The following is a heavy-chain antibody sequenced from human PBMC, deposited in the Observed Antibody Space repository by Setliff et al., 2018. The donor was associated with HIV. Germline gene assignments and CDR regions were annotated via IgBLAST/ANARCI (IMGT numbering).Heavy chain of an antibody. Sequence: SVKVSCKASGDTFNSHAISWVRQAPGQGLEWMGGIIPIFGTTNYAQKFHGRVTITADKSTNTAYMELSSLRSEDTAVYYCARGRGTVGYCSTTSCSDLDYWGQGTLVTVSS. CDR2: IIPIFGTT. J-gene: IGHJ4*02. D-gene: IGHD2-2*01. V-gene: IGHV1-69*06. CDR3: ARGRGTVGYCSTTSCSDLDY. CDR1: GDTFNSHA.